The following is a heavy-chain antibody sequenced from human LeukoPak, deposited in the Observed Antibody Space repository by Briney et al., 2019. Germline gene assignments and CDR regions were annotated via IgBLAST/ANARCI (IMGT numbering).Heavy chain of an antibody. V-gene: IGHV4-4*09. J-gene: IGHJ4*02. Sequence: SETLSLTCTVSGGSISSYYWSWIRQPPGKGLEYIGYFYTSGSTNYNPSLKSRVTISVDTSKNQFSLRLSSVTAADTAVYYCARRSGSGFFDYWGQGTLVTVSS. CDR1: GGSISSYY. CDR2: FYTSGST. D-gene: IGHD6-19*01. CDR3: ARRSGSGFFDY.